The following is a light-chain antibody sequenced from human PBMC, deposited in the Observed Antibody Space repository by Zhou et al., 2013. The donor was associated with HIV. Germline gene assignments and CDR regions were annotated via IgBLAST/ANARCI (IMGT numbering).Light chain of an antibody. CDR1: QDISNY. CDR2: DAS. Sequence: DIQMTQSPSSLSASVGDRVTITCRASQDISNYLNWYQQKPGKAPKLLIYDASNLETGVPSRFSGSGSGTDFTLTISNLQPEDIATYYCQQYKIYPLTFGGGTKVEIK. V-gene: IGKV1-33*01. CDR3: QQYKIYPLT. J-gene: IGKJ4*01.